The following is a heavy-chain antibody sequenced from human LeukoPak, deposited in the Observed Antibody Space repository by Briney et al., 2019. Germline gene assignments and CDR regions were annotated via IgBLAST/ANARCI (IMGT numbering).Heavy chain of an antibody. CDR2: ISAYNGNK. Sequence: ASVKVSCKASGYTFTSYAITWVRQAPGQGLEWMGWISAYNGNKNYAQKSQDRVTMTTDISTSTAYMELRSLRAEDTAVYYCAKGNIVGATSDFDYWGQGTLVTVSS. D-gene: IGHD1-26*01. J-gene: IGHJ4*02. CDR1: GYTFTSYA. CDR3: AKGNIVGATSDFDY. V-gene: IGHV1-18*01.